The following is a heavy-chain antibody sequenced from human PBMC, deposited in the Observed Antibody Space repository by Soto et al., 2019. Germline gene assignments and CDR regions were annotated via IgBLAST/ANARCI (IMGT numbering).Heavy chain of an antibody. D-gene: IGHD4-17*01. CDR1: GDSIISGDYY. Sequence: QVQLQESGPGLVKPSQTLSLTCTVSGDSIISGDYYWSWIRQTPGKGLEWIGYIYYSGDTNYNPSLKSRVIISVDTSKNQSSLKLSSVTAADTAVYYCVREGALLYGGNPDYYYAVGVWGQGTTVTVSS. V-gene: IGHV4-30-4*01. CDR2: IYYSGDT. CDR3: VREGALLYGGNPDYYYAVGV. J-gene: IGHJ6*02.